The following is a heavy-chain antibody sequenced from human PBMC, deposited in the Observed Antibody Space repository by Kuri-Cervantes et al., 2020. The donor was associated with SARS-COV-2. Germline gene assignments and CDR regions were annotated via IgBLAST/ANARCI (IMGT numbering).Heavy chain of an antibody. CDR2: INPNSGGT. J-gene: IGHJ6*02. CDR3: ARGMVRGVIQYYYYGMDV. V-gene: IGHV1-2*04. Sequence: ASVKVSCKASGYTFSGGYYMYWVRQAPGQGLEWMGWINPNSGGTNYAQKFQGWVTMTRDTSISTAYMELSRLRSDDPAVYYCARGMVRGVIQYYYYGMDVWGQGTTVTVSS. D-gene: IGHD3-10*01. CDR1: GYTFSGGYY.